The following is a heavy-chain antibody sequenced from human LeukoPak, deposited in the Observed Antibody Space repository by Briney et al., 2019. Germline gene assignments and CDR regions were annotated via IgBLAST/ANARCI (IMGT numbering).Heavy chain of an antibody. CDR1: GFTVSSNY. CDR2: IYSGGST. Sequence: GGSLRLSCAASGFTVSSNYMSWVRQAPGKGLEWVSVIYSGGSTYYADSVKGRFTISRDNAKNSLYLQMNSLRAEDTALYYCARDFYGSGSLKFDYWGQGTLVTVSS. D-gene: IGHD3-10*01. V-gene: IGHV3-53*01. J-gene: IGHJ4*02. CDR3: ARDFYGSGSLKFDY.